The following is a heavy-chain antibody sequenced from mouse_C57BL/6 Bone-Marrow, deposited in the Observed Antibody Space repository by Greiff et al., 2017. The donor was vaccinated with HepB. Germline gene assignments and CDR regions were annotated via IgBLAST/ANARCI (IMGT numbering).Heavy chain of an antibody. J-gene: IGHJ3*01. CDR2: IYPGSGNT. D-gene: IGHD2-4*01. CDR1: GYSFTSYY. V-gene: IGHV1-66*01. Sequence: QVQLQQSGPELVKPGASVKISCKASGYSFTSYYIHWVKQRPGQGLEWIGWIYPGSGNTKYNEKFKGKATLTADTSSSTAYMQLSSLTSEDSAVYYCARWDDCAWFAYWGQGTLVTVSA. CDR3: ARWDDCAWFAY.